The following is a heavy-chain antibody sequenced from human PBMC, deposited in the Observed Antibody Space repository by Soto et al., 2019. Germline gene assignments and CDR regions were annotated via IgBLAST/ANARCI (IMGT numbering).Heavy chain of an antibody. Sequence: SETLSLTCSVSGGSMSSYYWYWLRQPPGKGLECIGYIYYSGYTNYSPSLKSRVTMSVDTSKNHFSLKLSSVTAADTAVYYCARGDHFDSSGPFDPWGQGTLVTVSS. CDR3: ARGDHFDSSGPFDP. D-gene: IGHD3-22*01. CDR1: GGSMSSYY. CDR2: IYYSGYT. J-gene: IGHJ5*02. V-gene: IGHV4-59*01.